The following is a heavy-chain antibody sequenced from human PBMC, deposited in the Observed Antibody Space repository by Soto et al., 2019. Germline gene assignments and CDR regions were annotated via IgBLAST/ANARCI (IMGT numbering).Heavy chain of an antibody. CDR3: ARWSDYDSLSYYYFDY. V-gene: IGHV4-59*08. CDR2: IYYSGST. CDR1: GGSLSGYY. D-gene: IGHD3-22*01. Sequence: PSETLSLTCTVAGGSLSGYYWSWIRQPPGKGLEWIGYIYYSGSTNYNPSLKSRVTISVDTSKKYFSVKLSSVTAADTAIYYCARWSDYDSLSYYYFDYWGQGTLVTV. J-gene: IGHJ4*02.